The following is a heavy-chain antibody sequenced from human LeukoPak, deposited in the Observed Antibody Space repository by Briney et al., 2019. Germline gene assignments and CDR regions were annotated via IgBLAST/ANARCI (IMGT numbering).Heavy chain of an antibody. CDR1: GYSISSGYY. CDR2: IYHSGST. J-gene: IGHJ6*03. CDR3: ARQYDFWSGYYRDYYYMDV. Sequence: SETLSLTCAVSGYSISSGYYWGWIRQPPGKGLEWIGSIYHSGSTYYNPSLKSRVTISVDTSKNQFPLKLSSVTAADTAVYYCARQYDFWSGYYRDYYYMDVWGKGTTVTVSS. D-gene: IGHD3-3*01. V-gene: IGHV4-38-2*01.